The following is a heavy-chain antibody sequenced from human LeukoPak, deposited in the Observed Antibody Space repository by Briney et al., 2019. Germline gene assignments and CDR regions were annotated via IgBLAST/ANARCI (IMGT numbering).Heavy chain of an antibody. CDR2: IYTSGST. CDR3: ARSPTHNWNDVSWFDP. J-gene: IGHJ5*02. CDR1: GGSISSYY. D-gene: IGHD1-1*01. V-gene: IGHV4-4*07. Sequence: SETLSLTCTVSGGSISSYYWSWIRQPAGKGLEWIGRIYTSGSTNYNPSLKSRVTMSVDTSKNQFSLKLSSVTAADTAVYYCARSPTHNWNDVSWFDPWGQGTLVTVSS.